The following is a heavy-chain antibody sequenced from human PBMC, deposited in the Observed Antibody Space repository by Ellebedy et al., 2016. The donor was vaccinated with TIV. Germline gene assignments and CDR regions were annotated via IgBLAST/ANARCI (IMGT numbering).Heavy chain of an antibody. CDR1: GDSISSGGYY. CDR2: IYYSGTT. CDR3: VRDFHDYGVDPFDV. Sequence: SETLSLTCSVSGDSISSGGYYWGWVRKPPGKGLEWIGHIYYSGTTYYNPSLKSRVDISLDMSENHFSLKMTSVTAADTAMYYCVRDFHDYGVDPFDVWGQGTMVTVSS. J-gene: IGHJ3*01. D-gene: IGHD4-17*01. V-gene: IGHV4-31*03.